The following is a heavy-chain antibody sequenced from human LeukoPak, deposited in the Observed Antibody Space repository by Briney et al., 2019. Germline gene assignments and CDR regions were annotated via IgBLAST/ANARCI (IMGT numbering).Heavy chain of an antibody. CDR2: ISAYNGNT. Sequence: ASVKVSCKASGYTFTSYGISWVRQAPGQGLEWMGWISAYNGNTNYAQKLQGRVTMTTDTSTSTAYMELRSLRSDDTAVYYCARGGRYRSSTSCYDRRVDYWGQGTLVTVSS. J-gene: IGHJ4*02. CDR1: GYTFTSYG. CDR3: ARGGRYRSSTSCYDRRVDY. D-gene: IGHD2-2*01. V-gene: IGHV1-18*01.